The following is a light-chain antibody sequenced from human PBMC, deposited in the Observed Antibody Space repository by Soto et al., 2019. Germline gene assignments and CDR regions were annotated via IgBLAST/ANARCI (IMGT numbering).Light chain of an antibody. CDR2: SNY. CDR1: SSNIESNT. V-gene: IGLV1-44*01. J-gene: IGLJ1*01. Sequence: QSVLTQPPSASGTPGQRVTISCSGSSSNIESNTVTWYQQLPGTAPKLVIYSNYDRPSGVPDRFSGSTSGTSASLVIRGLQSEDEADYYCADWDNILNCYVFGRGTKVT. CDR3: ADWDNILNCYV.